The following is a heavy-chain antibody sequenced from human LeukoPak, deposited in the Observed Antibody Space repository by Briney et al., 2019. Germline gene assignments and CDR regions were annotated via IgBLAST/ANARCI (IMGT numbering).Heavy chain of an antibody. Sequence: GASVKVSCKASGYTFTGYYMHWVRQAPGQGLEWVGWINPNSGGTNYAQKFQGRVTMTRDTSISTAYMELSWLGSDDTAVYYCARDSVPAASVDYWGRGTLVTVSS. CDR3: ARDSVPAASVDY. J-gene: IGHJ4*02. V-gene: IGHV1-2*02. CDR1: GYTFTGYY. CDR2: INPNSGGT. D-gene: IGHD2-2*01.